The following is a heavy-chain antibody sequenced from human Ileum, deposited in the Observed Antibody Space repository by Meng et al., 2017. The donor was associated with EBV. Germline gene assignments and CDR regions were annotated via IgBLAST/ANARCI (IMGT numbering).Heavy chain of an antibody. CDR3: ARDNEKLLGWFDP. D-gene: IGHD6-19*01. Sequence: QGPLGQSWAEVKQPGASMKVSCTTSGHTISDHYMYWVRQVPGQGREWMGRINPNGGGTLYAQKFRGRVTMTRDMSNSTVFMELSRLRSDDTGIYYCARDNEKLLGWFDPWGQGTLVTVSS. J-gene: IGHJ5*02. V-gene: IGHV1-2*05. CDR1: GHTISDHY. CDR2: INPNGGGT.